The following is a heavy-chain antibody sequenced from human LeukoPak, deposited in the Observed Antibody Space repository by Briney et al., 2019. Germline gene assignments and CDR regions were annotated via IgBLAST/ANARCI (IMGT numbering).Heavy chain of an antibody. V-gene: IGHV4-59*11. CDR3: ARRRTYYGSGSYGYAMDV. D-gene: IGHD3-10*01. CDR1: GGSISTHY. J-gene: IGHJ6*02. CDR2: VFHNGYT. Sequence: SETLSLTCTISGGSISTHYWSWVRQPPGKGLEWIGFVFHNGYTKDNPSLKSRVTLSVDTSKNQFSLKVHSVTAAYTAVYYCARRRTYYGSGSYGYAMDVWGQGTTVTVSS.